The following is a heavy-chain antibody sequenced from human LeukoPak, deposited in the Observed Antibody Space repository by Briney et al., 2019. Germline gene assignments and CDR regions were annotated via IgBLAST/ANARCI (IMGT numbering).Heavy chain of an antibody. Sequence: GGSLRLSCAASGFTFSDYYMSWIRQAPGKGLEWVSYISSSGSTIYYADSVKGRFTISRDNAKNSLYLQMNSLRAEDTAVYYCARDLIAARSRGFDPWGQGTLVTVSS. J-gene: IGHJ5*02. V-gene: IGHV3-11*01. D-gene: IGHD6-6*01. CDR1: GFTFSDYY. CDR3: ARDLIAARSRGFDP. CDR2: ISSSGSTI.